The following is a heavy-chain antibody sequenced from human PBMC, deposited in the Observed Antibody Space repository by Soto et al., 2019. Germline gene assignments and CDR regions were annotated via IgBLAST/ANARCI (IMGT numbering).Heavy chain of an antibody. J-gene: IGHJ4*02. CDR1: GGSFSGYY. Sequence: SETLSLTCAVYGGSFSGYYWSWIRQPPGKGLEWIGEINHSGSTNYNPSLKSRVTISVDTSKNQFSLKLSSVTAADTAVYYCARVPGYCSSTSCSKKPFDYWGQGTLVTVSS. D-gene: IGHD2-2*01. CDR2: INHSGST. V-gene: IGHV4-34*01. CDR3: ARVPGYCSSTSCSKKPFDY.